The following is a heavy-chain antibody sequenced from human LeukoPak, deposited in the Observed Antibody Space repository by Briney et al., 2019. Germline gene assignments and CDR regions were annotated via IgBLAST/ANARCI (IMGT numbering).Heavy chain of an antibody. D-gene: IGHD3-22*01. Sequence: SETLSLTCTVSGGSINSGGYYWSWIRQHPGKGLEWIGYIYHNGSTYYKPSLKNRVTMSVDTSKNQFSLKLSSVTAADTAVYYCARWTWDSDSSGYLGIQSYYFDYWGQGTLVTVSS. CDR3: ARWTWDSDSSGYLGIQSYYFDY. V-gene: IGHV4-31*03. J-gene: IGHJ4*02. CDR1: GGSINSGGYY. CDR2: IYHNGST.